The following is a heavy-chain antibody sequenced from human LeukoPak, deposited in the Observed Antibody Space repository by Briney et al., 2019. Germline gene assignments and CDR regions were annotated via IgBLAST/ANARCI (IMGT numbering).Heavy chain of an antibody. V-gene: IGHV3-48*02. CDR2: ISSSVSTI. Sequence: PGGSLRLSCAASXFTFSSYNMNWVRQAPGKGLEWVSYISSSVSTIYYADSVKGRFTTSRDNAKNSLYLQMNSLRDEDTAVYYCARDPGVVPNWYSDLWGRGTLVTVSS. CDR3: ARDPGVVPNWYSDL. D-gene: IGHD2-15*01. CDR1: XFTFSSYN. J-gene: IGHJ2*01.